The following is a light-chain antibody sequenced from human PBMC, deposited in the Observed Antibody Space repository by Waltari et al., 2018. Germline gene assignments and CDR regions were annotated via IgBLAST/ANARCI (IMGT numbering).Light chain of an antibody. CDR2: GVS. Sequence: QSALTQPASVSGSPGQSITISCAGTSSDVGAYNFVPWYQQHAGKAPKVMIYGVSNRPSGVSNRFSGSKSGNTASLTISGLQAEDEADYYCKSYTNSNTYVFGTGTKVTVL. V-gene: IGLV2-14*03. CDR1: SSDVGAYNF. CDR3: KSYTNSNTYV. J-gene: IGLJ1*01.